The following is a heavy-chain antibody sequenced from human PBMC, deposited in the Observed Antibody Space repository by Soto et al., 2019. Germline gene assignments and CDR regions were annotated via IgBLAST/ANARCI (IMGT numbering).Heavy chain of an antibody. CDR3: ARFAHIGGGQYKYCSSTSCPSGMDV. CDR1: GYSFTSYW. Sequence: PGESLKISCKGSGYSFTSYWIGWVRQMPGKGLEWMGIIYPGDSDTRYSPSFQGQVTISADKSISTAYLQWSSLKASDTAMYYCARFAHIGGGQYKYCSSTSCPSGMDVWGQGTTVTV. V-gene: IGHV5-51*01. CDR2: IYPGDSDT. J-gene: IGHJ6*02. D-gene: IGHD2-2*01.